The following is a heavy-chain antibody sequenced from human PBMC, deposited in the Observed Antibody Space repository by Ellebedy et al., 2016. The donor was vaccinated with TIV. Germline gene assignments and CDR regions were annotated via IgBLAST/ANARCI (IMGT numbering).Heavy chain of an antibody. Sequence: GESLKISCAASGFTFSSHSINWVRQAPGKGLEWVSSISSSSRYIYYADSVKGRFTISRDNAMTSLYLQMNSLRAEDTAVYYCAGVSGGPGSGAFDLWGPGTMVTVSS. J-gene: IGHJ3*01. CDR3: AGVSGGPGSGAFDL. D-gene: IGHD3-10*01. CDR2: ISSSSRYI. CDR1: GFTFSSHS. V-gene: IGHV3-21*01.